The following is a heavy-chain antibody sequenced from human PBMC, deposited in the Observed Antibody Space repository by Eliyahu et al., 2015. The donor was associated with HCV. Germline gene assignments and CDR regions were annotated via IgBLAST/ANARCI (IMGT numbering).Heavy chain of an antibody. CDR3: ARVGGSPDWFDP. J-gene: IGHJ5*02. Sequence: QVQLQESGPGLVKPSQTLSLTCTVSGGSVSSGSYHWSWIRQHPGKDLEWIGYIYYSGSTYYNPSLKSRVIISVDTSKNQFSLKLSPVTVADTAVYYCARVGGSPDWFDPWGQGTLVTVSS. CDR2: IYYSGST. CDR1: GGSVSSGSYH. D-gene: IGHD3-10*01. V-gene: IGHV4-31*03.